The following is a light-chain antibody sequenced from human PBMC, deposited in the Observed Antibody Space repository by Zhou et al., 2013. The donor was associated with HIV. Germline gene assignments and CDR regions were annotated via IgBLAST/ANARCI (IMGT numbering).Light chain of an antibody. V-gene: IGKV1-NL1*01. CDR1: QGIDNS. Sequence: DIRMTQSPSSLSTSVGDRITITCRASQGIDNSLAWYQQRSGKPPKLLVYGASTLESGVPSRFSGSGSGTDYSLTISSLQPEDFATYYCQQYYTIPYTFGPGDQLGDQ. CDR2: GAS. J-gene: IGKJ2*01. CDR3: QQYYTIPYT.